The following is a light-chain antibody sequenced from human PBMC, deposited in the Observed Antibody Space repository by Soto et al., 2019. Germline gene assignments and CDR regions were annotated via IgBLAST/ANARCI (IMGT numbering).Light chain of an antibody. Sequence: EILLTQSPGTLSLSPGERATLSCRATQSVTNNYLAWYQQKPGQTPRLLIYGASRRATGIPDRFSGSGSGPDFTLTISGLDPGDFAVYYCQQYGSSPITFGQGTRLEIK. V-gene: IGKV3-20*01. CDR3: QQYGSSPIT. J-gene: IGKJ5*01. CDR1: QSVTNNY. CDR2: GAS.